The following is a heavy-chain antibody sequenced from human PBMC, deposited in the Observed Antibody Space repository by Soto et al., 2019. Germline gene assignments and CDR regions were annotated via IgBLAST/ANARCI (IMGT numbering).Heavy chain of an antibody. CDR1: DGSISSGGYY. CDR2: IYYSGYT. J-gene: IGHJ4*02. V-gene: IGHV4-31*03. CDR3: ARGGDYEGFDY. Sequence: QVQLQESGPGLVKPSQTLSLTCTVSDGSISSGGYYWSWIRQHPGKGLEWIGNIYYSGYTYYNPSFKSRVTISVDTSKNQFSLKLSSVTAADTAVYYCARGGDYEGFDYWGQGTLVTVSS. D-gene: IGHD4-17*01.